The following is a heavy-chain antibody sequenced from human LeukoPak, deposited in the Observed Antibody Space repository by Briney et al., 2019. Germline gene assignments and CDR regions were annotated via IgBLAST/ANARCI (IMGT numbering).Heavy chain of an antibody. CDR2: IYSGGST. J-gene: IGHJ4*02. V-gene: IGHV3-66*01. CDR3: ARDSDYGDPLDY. Sequence: GGSLRLSCAASGFTVSRNYMSWVRQAPGKGLEWVSVIYSGGSTYYADSVKGRFTISRDNSKNTLYLQMNSLRAEDTAVYYCARDSDYGDPLDYWGQGTLVTVSS. D-gene: IGHD4-17*01. CDR1: GFTVSRNY.